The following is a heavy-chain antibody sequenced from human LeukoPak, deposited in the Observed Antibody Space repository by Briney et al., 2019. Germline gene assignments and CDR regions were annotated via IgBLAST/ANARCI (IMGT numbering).Heavy chain of an antibody. V-gene: IGHV3-48*01. J-gene: IGHJ4*02. CDR2: ISSSSSTI. CDR1: GFTFSSYS. Sequence: PGGSLRLSCAASGFTFSSYSMNWVRQAPGKGLEWVSYISSSSSTIYYADSVKGRFTISRDNAKNSLYLQMNSLRAEDAAVYYCAIIVVVAYWGQGTLVTVSS. D-gene: IGHD2-2*01. CDR3: AIIVVVAY.